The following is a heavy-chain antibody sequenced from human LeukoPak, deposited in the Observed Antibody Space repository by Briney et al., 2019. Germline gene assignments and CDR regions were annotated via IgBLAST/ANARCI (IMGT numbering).Heavy chain of an antibody. CDR2: IKQDGSRK. J-gene: IGHJ4*02. Sequence: GGSLRLSCVASGFPFSSYWMTWVRQTPGKGLEWVANIKQDGSRKSYVDSVKGRFTISRDNAKNSLYLQMNSLRAEDTAIYYCTRVGYIDEGIDYWGQGTLVTVSS. D-gene: IGHD5-24*01. CDR1: GFPFSSYW. V-gene: IGHV3-7*04. CDR3: TRVGYIDEGIDY.